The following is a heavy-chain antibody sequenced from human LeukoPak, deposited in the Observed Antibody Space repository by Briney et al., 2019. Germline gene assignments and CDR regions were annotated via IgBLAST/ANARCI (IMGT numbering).Heavy chain of an antibody. Sequence: SETLSLTCAVYGGSFSGYYWSWIRQPPGKGLEWTGEINHSGSTNYNPSLKSRVTISVDTSKNQFSLKLSSVTAADTAVHYCARREPPYYYYYMDVWGKGTTVTVSS. CDR2: INHSGST. V-gene: IGHV4-34*01. D-gene: IGHD1-26*01. CDR3: ARREPPYYYYYMDV. J-gene: IGHJ6*03. CDR1: GGSFSGYY.